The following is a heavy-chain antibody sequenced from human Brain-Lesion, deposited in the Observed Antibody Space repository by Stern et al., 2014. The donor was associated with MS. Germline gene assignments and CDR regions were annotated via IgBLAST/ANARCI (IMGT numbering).Heavy chain of an antibody. CDR3: ARPDKMGTIWN. Sequence: QVQLVQSGPGLVKPSETLSLTCTVSGGSISSSSYYWGWIRQPPGRGLEYIGTVYYTGSTFYDPSLKSRVTISVDPSKNQVALKLPSVTAADTAVYYCARPDKMGTIWNWGQGTLVTVSS. D-gene: IGHD1-7*01. V-gene: IGHV4-39*01. J-gene: IGHJ4*02. CDR1: GGSISSSSYY. CDR2: VYYTGST.